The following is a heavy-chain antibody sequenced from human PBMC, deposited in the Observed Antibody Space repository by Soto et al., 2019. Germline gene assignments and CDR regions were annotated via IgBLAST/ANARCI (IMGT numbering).Heavy chain of an antibody. CDR3: ARDIGEMSAV. J-gene: IGHJ4*02. Sequence: PGGSLRLSCTGSGFTFNSSTMTWVRQGPGKGLEWVSSISSSSSYIYFADSLKGRFTISRDNAKNSLYLQMNSLTAEDTAVYYCARDIGEMSAVWGQGTQVTVSS. CDR1: GFTFNSST. V-gene: IGHV3-21*06. CDR2: ISSSSSYI. D-gene: IGHD3-10*01.